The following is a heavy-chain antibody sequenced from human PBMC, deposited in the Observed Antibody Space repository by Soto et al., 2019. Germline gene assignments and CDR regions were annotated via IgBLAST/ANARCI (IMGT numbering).Heavy chain of an antibody. D-gene: IGHD3-3*01. CDR2: IYYSGST. Sequence: TSETLSLTCIVSGDSISSSGYYWGWIRQPPGKGLAWIGTIYYSGSTYYNPSLKSRVTISVDTSKNQFSLKLSSLIAADTAVYYCARGRKYYDFSIAWFDPWGQGTLVTVSS. J-gene: IGHJ5*02. CDR1: GDSISSSGYY. V-gene: IGHV4-39*01. CDR3: ARGRKYYDFSIAWFDP.